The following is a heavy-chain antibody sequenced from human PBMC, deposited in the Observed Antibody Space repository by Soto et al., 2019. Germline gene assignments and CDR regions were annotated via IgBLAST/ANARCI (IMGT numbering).Heavy chain of an antibody. CDR1: GGSISSGDYY. CDR2: IYYSGST. J-gene: IGHJ4*02. D-gene: IGHD3-10*01. V-gene: IGHV4-30-4*01. Sequence: SETLSPTCTVSGGSISSGDYYWSWIRQPPGKGLEWIGYIYYSGSTYYNPSLKSRVTISVDTSKNQFSLKLCSVTAADTAVYYCARWWFGEFFDYWGQGTLVTVSS. CDR3: ARWWFGEFFDY.